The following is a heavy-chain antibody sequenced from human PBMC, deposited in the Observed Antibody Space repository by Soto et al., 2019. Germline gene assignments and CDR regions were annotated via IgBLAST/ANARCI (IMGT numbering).Heavy chain of an antibody. CDR3: ARVDCSGGSCYPAFDY. CDR2: MNPNSGNT. CDR1: GYTFTSYD. Sequence: GASVKVSCKASGYTFTSYDINWVRQATGQGLEWMGWMNPNSGNTGYAQKFQGRVTMTRNTSISTAYMELSSLRSEYTAVYYCARVDCSGGSCYPAFDYWGQGTLVTVSS. V-gene: IGHV1-8*01. D-gene: IGHD2-15*01. J-gene: IGHJ4*02.